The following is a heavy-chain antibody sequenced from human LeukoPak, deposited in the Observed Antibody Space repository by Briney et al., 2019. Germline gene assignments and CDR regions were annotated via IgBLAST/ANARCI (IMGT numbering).Heavy chain of an antibody. CDR2: ISYDGSTK. V-gene: IGHV3-30*18. D-gene: IGHD5-18*01. CDR3: AKEGVRGYSYGYGTRNKWFDF. J-gene: IGHJ5*01. Sequence: GRSLRLSCAASGFTFSSYGMHWVRQAPGKGLEWVAVISYDGSTKYYTNSVKGRFTISRDNSKNTLYLQMNSLRAEDTAVYYCAKEGVRGYSYGYGTRNKWFDFWGQGNPGHRLL. CDR1: GFTFSSYG.